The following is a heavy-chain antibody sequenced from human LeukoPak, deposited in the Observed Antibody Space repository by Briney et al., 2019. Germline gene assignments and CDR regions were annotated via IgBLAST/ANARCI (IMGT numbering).Heavy chain of an antibody. J-gene: IGHJ4*02. CDR3: AGRLDSSGYYYNL. CDR2: INHSGST. D-gene: IGHD3-22*01. CDR1: GGSFSGYY. V-gene: IGHV4-34*01. Sequence: SETLSLTCAVYGGSFSGYYWSWIRQPPGKGLEWIGEINHSGSTNYNPSLKSRVTISVDTSKNQFSLKLSSVTAADTAVYYCAGRLDSSGYYYNLWGQGTLVTVSS.